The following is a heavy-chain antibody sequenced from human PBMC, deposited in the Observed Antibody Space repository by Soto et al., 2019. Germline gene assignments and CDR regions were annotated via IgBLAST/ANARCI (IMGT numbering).Heavy chain of an antibody. CDR2: ISGSGGST. CDR3: AKSPRIQLWPGGNWFDP. V-gene: IGHV3-23*01. J-gene: IGHJ5*02. CDR1: GFTFSSYA. D-gene: IGHD5-18*01. Sequence: PGGSLRLSCAASGFTFSSYAMSWVRQAPGKGLEWVSAISGSGGSTYYADSVKGRFTISRDNSKNTLYLQMNSLRAEDTAVYYCAKSPRIQLWPGGNWFDPWGQGTLVTVS.